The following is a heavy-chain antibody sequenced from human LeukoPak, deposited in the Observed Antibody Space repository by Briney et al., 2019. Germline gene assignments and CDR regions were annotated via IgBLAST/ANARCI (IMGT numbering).Heavy chain of an antibody. V-gene: IGHV4-4*02. CDR1: GVSISSDNW. D-gene: IGHD3-10*01. Sequence: SGTLSLTYAVYGVSISSDNWWTWVRQPPGKGLEWIGETHRSGDTKYNPSLNGRVTISMDNSKNQLSLNLISVTAADTAIYFCATRHHSRTYMVPLDSWGQGTLVTVSS. J-gene: IGHJ4*02. CDR3: ATRHHSRTYMVPLDS. CDR2: THRSGDT.